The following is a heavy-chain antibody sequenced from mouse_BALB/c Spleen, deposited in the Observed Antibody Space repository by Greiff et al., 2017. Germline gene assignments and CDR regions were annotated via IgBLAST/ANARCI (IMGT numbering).Heavy chain of an antibody. CDR1: GYTFTDYN. J-gene: IGHJ3*01. CDR2: INPNNGGT. V-gene: IGHV1-18*01. D-gene: IGHD3-1*01. CDR3: ARRGASFAY. Sequence: VQLQQSGAELVRPGASVKIPCKASGYTFTDYNMDWVKQSHGKSLEWIGDINPNNGGTIYNQKFKGKATLTVDKSSSTAYLELRSLTSEDTAVYYCARRGASFAYWGQGTLVTVSA.